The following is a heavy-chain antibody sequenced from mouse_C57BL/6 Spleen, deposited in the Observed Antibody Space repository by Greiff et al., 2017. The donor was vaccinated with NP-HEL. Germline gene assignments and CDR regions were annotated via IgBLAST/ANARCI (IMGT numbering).Heavy chain of an antibody. V-gene: IGHV1-52*01. CDR3: ARGGITTVVGYYAMDY. Sequence: QVQLQQPGAELVRPGSSVKLSCKASGYTFTSYWMHWVKQRPIQGLEWIGNIDPSDSETHYNQKFKDKATLTVDKSSSTAYIQLSSLTSEDSAVYYCARGGITTVVGYYAMDYWGQGTSVTVSS. J-gene: IGHJ4*01. CDR1: GYTFTSYW. D-gene: IGHD1-1*01. CDR2: IDPSDSET.